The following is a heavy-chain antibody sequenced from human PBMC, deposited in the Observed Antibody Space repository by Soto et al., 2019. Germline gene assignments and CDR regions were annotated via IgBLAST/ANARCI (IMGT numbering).Heavy chain of an antibody. V-gene: IGHV1-69*12. CDR2: IIPIFGTA. D-gene: IGHD5-12*01. CDR1: GGTFSSYA. J-gene: IGHJ6*02. CDR3: AGSVAKYYYSDMDV. Sequence: QVQLVQSGAEVKKPGSSVKVSCKASGGTFSSYAISWVRQAPGQGLEWMGGIIPIFGTANYAQKLQGRVTITAEEASSTAYMEQMSLRCEDTAVYYCAGSVAKYYYSDMDVWGQGTTVTVSS.